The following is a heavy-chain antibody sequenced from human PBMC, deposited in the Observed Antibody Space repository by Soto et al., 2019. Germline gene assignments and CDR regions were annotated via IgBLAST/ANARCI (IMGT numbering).Heavy chain of an antibody. CDR1: GGSISSSSYY. CDR3: ARHEGRSEIAVEAPAAFDY. Sequence: QVQLQKSAPGLVKPSETLSLTCTVSGGSISSSSYYWGWIRQPPGKGLEWIGSIYYSGSTYYNPSLKSRVTISVVTSKNQFSLKLSSVTAADTAVYYCARHEGRSEIAVEAPAAFDYWGQGTLVTVSS. D-gene: IGHD6-19*01. J-gene: IGHJ4*02. CDR2: IYYSGST. V-gene: IGHV4-39*01.